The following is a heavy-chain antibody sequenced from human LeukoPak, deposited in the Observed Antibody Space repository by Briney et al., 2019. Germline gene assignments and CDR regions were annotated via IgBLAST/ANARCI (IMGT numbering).Heavy chain of an antibody. V-gene: IGHV3-21*01. CDR2: ISSSSSYI. CDR1: GFTFSSYS. CDR3: ARVLSGSWDWFDP. D-gene: IGHD3-22*01. J-gene: IGHJ5*02. Sequence: GGSLRLSCAASGFTFSSYSMNWVRQAPGKGLEWVSSISSSSSYIYYADSVKGRFTISRDNAKNSLYLQMNSLRAEDTAVYYCARVLSGSWDWFDPWGQGTLVTVSS.